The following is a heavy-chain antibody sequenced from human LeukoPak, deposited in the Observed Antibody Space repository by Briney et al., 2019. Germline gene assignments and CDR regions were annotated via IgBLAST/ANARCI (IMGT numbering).Heavy chain of an antibody. CDR1: GFTFTTYW. CDR2: INEDGSHK. J-gene: IGHJ4*02. Sequence: GGSLRLSCAASGFTFTTYWMTWVRQAPGKGLEWVANINEDGSHKNYLDSVKGRFTISRDNAKNSVYLQMNSLRADDTAVYYCARTRCSSTSCYYGDYWGQGTLVTVSS. CDR3: ARTRCSSTSCYYGDY. V-gene: IGHV3-7*03. D-gene: IGHD2-2*01.